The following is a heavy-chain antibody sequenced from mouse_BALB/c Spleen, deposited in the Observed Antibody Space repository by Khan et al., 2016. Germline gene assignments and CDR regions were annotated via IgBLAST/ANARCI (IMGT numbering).Heavy chain of an antibody. CDR2: ISYSGST. CDR3: ARRIYDGYYFDY. CDR1: GYSITSDYA. D-gene: IGHD2-3*01. J-gene: IGHJ2*01. V-gene: IGHV3-2*02. Sequence: EVKLQESGPGLVKPSQSLSLTCTVTGYSITSDYAWNWIRQFPGNKLEWMGYISYSGSTSYNPSLKSRISITRDTSKNQFFLQLNSVTTEDTATYYCARRIYDGYYFDYWGQGTTLTVSS.